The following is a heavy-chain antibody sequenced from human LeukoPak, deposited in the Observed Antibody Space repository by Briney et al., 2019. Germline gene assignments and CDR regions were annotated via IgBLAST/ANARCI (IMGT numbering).Heavy chain of an antibody. V-gene: IGHV3-7*01. CDR1: GFTFTNYW. D-gene: IGHD6-6*01. CDR3: ARIGYSSSSFDY. Sequence: GGSLRLSCAASGFTFTNYWMSWVRQAPGRGLEWVANIKQDGSVKYYVDSVKGRFTISRDNAKNSVYLQMNSLRAEDTALYYCARIGYSSSSFDYWGQGTLVTVSS. CDR2: IKQDGSVK. J-gene: IGHJ4*02.